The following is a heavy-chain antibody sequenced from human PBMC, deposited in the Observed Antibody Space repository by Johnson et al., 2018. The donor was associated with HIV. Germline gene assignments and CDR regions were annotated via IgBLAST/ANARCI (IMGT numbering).Heavy chain of an antibody. D-gene: IGHD3-10*01. J-gene: IGHJ3*02. CDR3: ARDSARTYYYGSGSPPSAFDI. Sequence: QVQLVESGGGVVQPGRSLRLSCAASGFRFSNYALHWVRQTPGKGLEWVALISDDGSNIYYADSVKGRFTISRDNSKNTLYLQMNSLRAEDTAVYYCARDSARTYYYGSGSPPSAFDIWGQGTMVTVSS. CDR1: GFRFSNYA. CDR2: ISDDGSNI. V-gene: IGHV3-30*14.